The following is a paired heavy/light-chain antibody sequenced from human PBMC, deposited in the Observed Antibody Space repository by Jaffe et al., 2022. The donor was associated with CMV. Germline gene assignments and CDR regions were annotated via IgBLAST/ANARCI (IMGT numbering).Light chain of an antibody. J-gene: IGKJ4*01. CDR1: QDISNY. Sequence: IQLTQSPSSLSVSVGDRVTITCRASQDISNYLAWYQQKPGKAPKLLIYAASTLQSGVPSRFSGSGSGTDFTLTISSLQPEDFATYYCQQLKSYPLTFGGGTKVEIK. V-gene: IGKV1-9*01. CDR3: QQLKSYPLT. CDR2: AAS.
Heavy chain of an antibody. J-gene: IGHJ6*02. CDR3: ARKAGSSWLYGVDV. Sequence: EVQLLDSGGGLVQPGGSLRLSCAAAGFTFSGYTFTWVRQAPGKRLEWVSTISASGAGTYYADSVKGRFTISRDNSKNTLSLQMDTLSDEDTAVYYCARKAGSSWLYGVDVWGQGTTVTVSS. CDR1: GFTFSGYT. V-gene: IGHV3-23*01. CDR2: ISASGAGT. D-gene: IGHD6-13*01.